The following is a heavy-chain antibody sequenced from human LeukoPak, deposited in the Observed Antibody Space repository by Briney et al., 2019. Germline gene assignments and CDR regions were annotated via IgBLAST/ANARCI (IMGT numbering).Heavy chain of an antibody. CDR1: GFIFSSYA. Sequence: GGSLRLSCAASGFIFSSYAMTWVRQAPGKGLEWVSAISGSGRSTYYADSVKGRFTVSRDNSKNTLYLQMNSLRVEDTAVYYCARELSSLGYWGQGTLVTVSS. CDR3: ARELSSLGY. J-gene: IGHJ4*02. CDR2: ISGSGRST. D-gene: IGHD6-13*01. V-gene: IGHV3-23*01.